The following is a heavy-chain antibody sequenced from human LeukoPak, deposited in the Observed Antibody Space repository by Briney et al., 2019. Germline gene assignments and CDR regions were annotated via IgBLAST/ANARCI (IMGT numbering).Heavy chain of an antibody. V-gene: IGHV4-34*01. CDR1: GGSFSGYY. Sequence: PSETLSLTCAVYGGSFSGYYWSWIRQPPGKGLEWIGEINHSGSTNYNPSLKSRVTISVDTSKNQFSLKLSSVTAADTAVYYCARLRCSSTSCYSYYDFWSGHPPGAFDIWGQGTMVTVSS. D-gene: IGHD3-3*01. CDR2: INHSGST. CDR3: ARLRCSSTSCYSYYDFWSGHPPGAFDI. J-gene: IGHJ3*02.